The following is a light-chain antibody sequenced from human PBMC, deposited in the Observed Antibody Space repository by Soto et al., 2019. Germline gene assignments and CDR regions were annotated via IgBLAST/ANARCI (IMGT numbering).Light chain of an antibody. J-gene: IGKJ4*01. CDR2: DAS. Sequence: ALSKARATLSQSLDERATLSCSASLSERSYLAWYQQKPGQAPRLLIYDASNRATGIPARFSGWGSGTFFSMTIRPPGPEDFACSSFHRSCHWPRLLFGGAAKL. CDR3: HRSCHWPRLL. V-gene: IGKV3-11*01. CDR1: LSERSY.